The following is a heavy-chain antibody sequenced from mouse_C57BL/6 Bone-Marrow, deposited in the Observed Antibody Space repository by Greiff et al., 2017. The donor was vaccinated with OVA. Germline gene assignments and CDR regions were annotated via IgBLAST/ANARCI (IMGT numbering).Heavy chain of an antibody. CDR1: GYAFSSSW. Sequence: VQLQESGPELVKPGASVKISCKASGYAFSSSWMNWVKQRPGKGLEWIGRIYPGDGDTNYNGKFKGKATLTADKSSSTAYMQLSSLTSEDSAVYFCARKPPSTMIFDYWGQGTTLTVSS. D-gene: IGHD2-4*01. CDR2: IYPGDGDT. V-gene: IGHV1-82*01. CDR3: ARKPPSTMIFDY. J-gene: IGHJ2*01.